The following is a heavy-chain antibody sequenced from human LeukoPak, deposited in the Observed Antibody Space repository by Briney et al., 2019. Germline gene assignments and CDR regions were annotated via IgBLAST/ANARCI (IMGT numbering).Heavy chain of an antibody. V-gene: IGHV4-4*07. CDR3: ARGGFCTRTSCYEFDY. Sequence: SETLSLTCTVSDRSISSYYWSWIRQSAGKGLEWIGRINTSGSTNYNPSLTSRVTISIDQSKNQFSLKLSSVTAADTAVYYCARGGFCTRTSCYEFDYWGQGTLVTVSS. CDR1: DRSISSYY. J-gene: IGHJ4*02. D-gene: IGHD2-2*01. CDR2: INTSGST.